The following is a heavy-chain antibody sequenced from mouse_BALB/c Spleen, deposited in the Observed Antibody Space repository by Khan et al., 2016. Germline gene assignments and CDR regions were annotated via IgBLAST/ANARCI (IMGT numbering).Heavy chain of an antibody. CDR2: INTNTGEP. J-gene: IGHJ2*01. V-gene: IGHV9-3*02. CDR1: GYTFTNYG. Sequence: QIQLVQSGPELKKPGETVKISCKASGYTFTNYGMNWVKQAQGKGLKWMGWINTNTGEPTYAEEFKGRFAFSLETSASTAYLQINPLKNEYTATYFCSRYGTSYYVDYWGQGTTRTVSS. D-gene: IGHD2-1*01. CDR3: SRYGTSYYVDY.